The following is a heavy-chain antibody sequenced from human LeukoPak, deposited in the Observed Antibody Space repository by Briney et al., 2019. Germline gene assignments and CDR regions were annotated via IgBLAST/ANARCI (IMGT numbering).Heavy chain of an antibody. CDR3: ARDGGSSGYYGY. D-gene: IGHD3-22*01. J-gene: IGHJ4*02. Sequence: ASVKVSCKASGYIFISYYMHWVRQAPGQGLEWMGMINPTGGTTSYAQKFQGRVSLTSDTSTSTVYMDLSSLRSEDTAIYYCARDGGSSGYYGYWGQGTLLTVSS. CDR2: INPTGGTT. CDR1: GYIFISYY. V-gene: IGHV1-46*01.